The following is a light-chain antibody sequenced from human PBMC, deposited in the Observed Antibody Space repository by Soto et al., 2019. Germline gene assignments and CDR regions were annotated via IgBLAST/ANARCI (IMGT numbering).Light chain of an antibody. CDR1: QSVSSY. CDR2: DAS. CDR3: QQRSNWPT. J-gene: IGKJ4*01. V-gene: IGKV3-11*01. Sequence: IVLTQSPATLSLSPGERATRSCRASQSVSSYLAWYQQKPGQAPRLLIYDASNRATGIPARFSGSGSGTDFTLTISSLEPGDFAVYYCQQRSNWPTCGGGTKVDIK.